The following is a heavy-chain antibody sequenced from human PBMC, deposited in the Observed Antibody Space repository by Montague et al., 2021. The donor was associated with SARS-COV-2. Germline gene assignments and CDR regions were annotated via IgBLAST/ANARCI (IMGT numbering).Heavy chain of an antibody. D-gene: IGHD3-3*01. V-gene: IGHV4-39*01. CDR1: GGSISSSSYY. J-gene: IGHJ5*02. Sequence: SETLSLTCTVSGGSISSSSYYWGWIRQPPGKGLEWIGSVYYSGSTYYNPSLKSRVIISVDTSKNQFSLKLSSVTAADTAVYYCARQKRRITIFGVVIPPVLPWFDPWGQGTLVTVSS. CDR2: VYYSGST. CDR3: ARQKRRITIFGVVIPPVLPWFDP.